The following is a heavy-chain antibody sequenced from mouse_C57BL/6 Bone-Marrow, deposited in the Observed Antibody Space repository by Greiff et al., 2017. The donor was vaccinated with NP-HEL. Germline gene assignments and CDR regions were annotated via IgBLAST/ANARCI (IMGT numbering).Heavy chain of an antibody. Sequence: VKLMESGPGLVAPSQSLSITCTVSGFSLTSYGVHWVRQPPGKGLEWLVVIWSDGSTTYNSALKSRLSISKDKSKSQVFLKMNSLQTDDTAMYYCARHPSYSNVFAYWGQGTLVTVSA. J-gene: IGHJ3*01. V-gene: IGHV2-6-1*01. CDR1: GFSLTSYG. CDR3: ARHPSYSNVFAY. D-gene: IGHD2-5*01. CDR2: IWSDGST.